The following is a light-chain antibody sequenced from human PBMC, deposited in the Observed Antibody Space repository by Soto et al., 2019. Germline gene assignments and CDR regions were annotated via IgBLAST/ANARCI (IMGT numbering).Light chain of an antibody. Sequence: EIVMTQSPATLSVSPGDRATLSCRASQSVSSIAWYQQKPGQPPRLLIYGASRRATNIPARFSGGGSDTEFTLTISTLQSEDFAVYYCQYYANWRLSFGGGTKV. CDR2: GAS. CDR1: QSVSS. CDR3: QYYANWRLS. V-gene: IGKV3-15*01. J-gene: IGKJ4*01.